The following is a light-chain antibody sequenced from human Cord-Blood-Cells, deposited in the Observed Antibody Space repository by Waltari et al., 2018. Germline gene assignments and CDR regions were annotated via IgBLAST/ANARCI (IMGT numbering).Light chain of an antibody. CDR2: GAS. V-gene: IGKV3-15*01. Sequence: EIVMTQSLATLSVSPGERATLSCRASQSVSSNLAWYQQKPGQAPRLLIYGASTRATGIPARFSGNGSGTEFTLTISSLQSEDFAVYYCQQYNNWPPLTFGGGTKVEIK. CDR3: QQYNNWPPLT. J-gene: IGKJ4*01. CDR1: QSVSSN.